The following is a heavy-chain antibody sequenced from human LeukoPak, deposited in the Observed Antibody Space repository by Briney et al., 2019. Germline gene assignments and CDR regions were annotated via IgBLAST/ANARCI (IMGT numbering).Heavy chain of an antibody. CDR1: GFTFSSYA. CDR3: AKNPDYYDSSGYYYFDY. V-gene: IGHV3-23*01. Sequence: GGSLRLSCAASGFTFSSYAMSWVRQAPGKGLEWVSAISGRGGSTYYADSVKGRFTISRDNSKNTLYLQMNSLRAEDTAVYYCAKNPDYYDSSGYYYFDYWGQGTLVTVSS. J-gene: IGHJ4*02. D-gene: IGHD3-22*01. CDR2: ISGRGGST.